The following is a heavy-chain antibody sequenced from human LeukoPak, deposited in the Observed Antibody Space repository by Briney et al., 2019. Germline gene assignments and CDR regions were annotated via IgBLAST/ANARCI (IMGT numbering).Heavy chain of an antibody. V-gene: IGHV4-59*08. CDR3: ARHLRNAGIAAAGTEYFQH. D-gene: IGHD6-13*01. Sequence: PSETLSLTCTVSGGSISSYYWSWIRQPPGKGLEWIGYIYYSGSTNYNPSLKSRVTISVDTSKNQFSLKLSSVTAADTAVYYCARHLRNAGIAAAGTEYFQHWGQGTLVTVSS. CDR2: IYYSGST. J-gene: IGHJ1*01. CDR1: GGSISSYY.